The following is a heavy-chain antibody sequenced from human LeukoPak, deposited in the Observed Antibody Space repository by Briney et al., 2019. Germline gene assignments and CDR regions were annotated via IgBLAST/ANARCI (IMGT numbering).Heavy chain of an antibody. Sequence: GASVKVSCKASGYTFTGYYMHWVRQAPGQGLEWMGWINPNSGGTNYAQKFQGRVTMTRDTSISTAYMELSRLRSDDTAVYYCAGGRAYSSGWYYFDYWGQGTLVTVSS. CDR2: INPNSGGT. CDR1: GYTFTGYY. D-gene: IGHD6-19*01. V-gene: IGHV1-2*02. CDR3: AGGRAYSSGWYYFDY. J-gene: IGHJ4*02.